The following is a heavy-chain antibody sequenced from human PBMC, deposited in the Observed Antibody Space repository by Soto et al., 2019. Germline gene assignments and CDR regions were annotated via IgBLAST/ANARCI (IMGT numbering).Heavy chain of an antibody. D-gene: IGHD3-3*01. CDR3: ARVGLGNYDFWSGYLIDY. CDR2: MNPNSGNT. V-gene: IGHV1-8*01. J-gene: IGHJ4*02. Sequence: GASVKVSCEASGYTFTSYDINCVRQATGQGLEWMGWMNPNSGNTGYAQKFQGRVTMTRNTSTSTAHMELRSLRSDDTAVYYCARVGLGNYDFWSGYLIDYWGQGILVTVSS. CDR1: GYTFTSYD.